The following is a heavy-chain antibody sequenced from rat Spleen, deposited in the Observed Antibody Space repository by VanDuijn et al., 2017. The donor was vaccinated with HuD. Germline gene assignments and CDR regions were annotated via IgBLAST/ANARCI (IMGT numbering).Heavy chain of an antibody. J-gene: IGHJ2*01. Sequence: EVQLVESGGGLVQPGRSLKLSCAASGFTYSNYVMAWVRQAPTKGLEWVASISYDGSSTYYRDSVKGRFTISRDNAKSTLYLQMDSLRSEETATYYGASRDYWGQGVMVTVSS. V-gene: IGHV5-29*01. CDR1: GFTYSNYV. CDR3: ASRDY. CDR2: ISYDGSST.